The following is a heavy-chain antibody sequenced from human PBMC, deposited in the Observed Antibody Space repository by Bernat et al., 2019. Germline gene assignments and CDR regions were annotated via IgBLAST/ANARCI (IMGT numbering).Heavy chain of an antibody. Sequence: QVQLVQSGAEVKKPGASVKVSCKASGYTFTSYAMHWVRQAPGQRLEWMGWINAGNGNTKYSQKFQGRVTITRDTSASTAYMELSRLRSEDTAVYYCARGGDCSGGSCSLKFWGQGTLVTVSS. V-gene: IGHV1-3*01. CDR3: ARGGDCSGGSCSLKF. CDR1: GYTFTSYA. D-gene: IGHD2-15*01. CDR2: INAGNGNT. J-gene: IGHJ4*02.